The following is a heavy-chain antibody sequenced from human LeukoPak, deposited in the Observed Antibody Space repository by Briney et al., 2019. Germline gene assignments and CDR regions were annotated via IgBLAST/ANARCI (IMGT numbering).Heavy chain of an antibody. D-gene: IGHD4-17*01. V-gene: IGHV3-48*03. CDR2: ISSSSGITI. Sequence: GGSLRLSCAASGFTFSSYEMNWVRQAPGKGLEWISYISSSSGITIYYADSVKGRFTISRDNAKNSLYLQLNSLRAEDTAVYYCARANGAYYDFDYWGQGTLVTVSS. CDR1: GFTFSSYE. CDR3: ARANGAYYDFDY. J-gene: IGHJ4*02.